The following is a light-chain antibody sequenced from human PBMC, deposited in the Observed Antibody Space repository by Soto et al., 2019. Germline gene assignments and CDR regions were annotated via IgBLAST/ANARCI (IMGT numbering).Light chain of an antibody. CDR3: QQYNDWPT. CDR1: QSVGSN. J-gene: IGKJ1*01. CDR2: GAS. Sequence: EIVMTQSPATLSVSPGQRATISCRASQSVGSNLAWYQQKPGQAPRLLIYGASTRATGIPARFSGSGSGTEFTLTISSLQSEDFAVYCCQQYNDWPTFGQGTKVEIK. V-gene: IGKV3-15*01.